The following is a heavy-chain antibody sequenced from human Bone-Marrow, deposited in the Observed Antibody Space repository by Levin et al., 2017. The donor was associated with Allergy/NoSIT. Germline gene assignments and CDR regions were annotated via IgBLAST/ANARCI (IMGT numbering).Heavy chain of an antibody. Sequence: ASVKVSCRTSGYVFTRHAIAWVRQAPGQGLEWMGWIYTFNGNTNYAQRLQDRVTMTTETSTSTAYMELRSLRSDDTAVYYCARLKGAAAGSDGFDFWGQGTLVTVSS. D-gene: IGHD6-13*01. V-gene: IGHV1-18*01. CDR1: GYVFTRHA. J-gene: IGHJ3*01. CDR2: IYTFNGNT. CDR3: ARLKGAAAGSDGFDF.